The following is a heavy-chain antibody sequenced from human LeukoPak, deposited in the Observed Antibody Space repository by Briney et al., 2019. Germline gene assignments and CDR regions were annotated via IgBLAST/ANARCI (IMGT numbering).Heavy chain of an antibody. D-gene: IGHD3-10*01. V-gene: IGHV1-18*01. CDR1: GYTFTNYG. CDR2: ISPYNGNA. CDR3: ARAYGSGSYYNVGFDY. J-gene: IGHJ4*02. Sequence: SVKVSCKASGYTFTNYGITWVRQAPGQGLEWMGWISPYNGNANYAQRLQDRVTMTTDTSTSTAYMELRSLRPDDAAVYYCARAYGSGSYYNVGFDYWGQGTLVTVSS.